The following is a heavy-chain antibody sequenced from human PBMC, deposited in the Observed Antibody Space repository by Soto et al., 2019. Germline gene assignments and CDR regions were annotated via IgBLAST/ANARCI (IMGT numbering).Heavy chain of an antibody. CDR1: GYTFTSYH. D-gene: IGHD6-25*01. V-gene: IGHV1-46*01. J-gene: IGHJ1*01. CDR3: ARQIGLSSRYIEYFQH. Sequence: ASVKVSCRASGYTFTSYHRHWVRQAPGQGLEWMGIINPSGGSTSYAQKFQGRVTMTRDTSTSTVYMELSSLRSEDTAVYYCARQIGLSSRYIEYFQHSGQGTLVTVSS. CDR2: INPSGGST.